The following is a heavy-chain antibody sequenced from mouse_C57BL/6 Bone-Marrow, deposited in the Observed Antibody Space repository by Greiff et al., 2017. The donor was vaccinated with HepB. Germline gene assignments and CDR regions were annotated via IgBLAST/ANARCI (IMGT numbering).Heavy chain of an antibody. V-gene: IGHV1-77*01. Sequence: QVQLQQSGAELVKPGASVKISCKASGYTFTDYYINWVKQRPGPGLEWLGKIGPGSGSTYYNEKFKGKATLTADKSSSTAYMQRSSLNSEYSAVYFCARNPYYGSSPRYFDVWGTGTTVTVSS. J-gene: IGHJ1*03. CDR3: ARNPYYGSSPRYFDV. D-gene: IGHD1-1*01. CDR1: GYTFTDYY. CDR2: IGPGSGST.